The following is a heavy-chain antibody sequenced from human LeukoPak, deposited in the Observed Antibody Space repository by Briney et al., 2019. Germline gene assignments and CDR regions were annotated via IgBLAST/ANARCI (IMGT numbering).Heavy chain of an antibody. D-gene: IGHD6-13*01. CDR3: AREVYSSSWYVMDV. CDR2: IYYSGST. V-gene: IGHV4-59*01. Sequence: SETLSLTCTVSGVSISSYYWSWLRQPPGKGLEWLGYIYYSGSTNYNPSLKSRVTISVDTSKNQFSLKLSSVTAADTAVYYCAREVYSSSWYVMDVWGKGTTVTVSS. CDR1: GVSISSYY. J-gene: IGHJ6*04.